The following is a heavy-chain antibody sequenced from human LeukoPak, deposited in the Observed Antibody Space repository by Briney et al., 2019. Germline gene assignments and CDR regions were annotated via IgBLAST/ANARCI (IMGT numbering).Heavy chain of an antibody. V-gene: IGHV3-21*01. CDR3: ARESALDPYYFDY. J-gene: IGHJ4*02. Sequence: GGSLRLSCAASGFTFSSHSMNWVRQAPGKGLEWVSSISSSSSYIYYGDSVKGRFIISRDNAKNSLYLQMNSLRAEDTALYYCARESALDPYYFDYWGQGTVVTVSS. D-gene: IGHD3-9*01. CDR2: ISSSSSYI. CDR1: GFTFSSHS.